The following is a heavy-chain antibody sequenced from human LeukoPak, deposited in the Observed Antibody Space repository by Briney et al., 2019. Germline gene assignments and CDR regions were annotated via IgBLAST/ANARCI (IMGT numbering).Heavy chain of an antibody. CDR3: ARDRDNEHDTYGMDV. D-gene: IGHD1-1*01. CDR1: GFTFSNHN. V-gene: IGHV3-33*01. Sequence: PGGSLRLSCAASGFTFSNHNMHWVRQAPGKGLEWVAVIWYDGSKKYYVDSVKGRFTISRDNSKNTLDLQMNGLRAEDMAVYYCARDRDNEHDTYGMDVWGKGTTVTVSS. J-gene: IGHJ6*04. CDR2: IWYDGSKK.